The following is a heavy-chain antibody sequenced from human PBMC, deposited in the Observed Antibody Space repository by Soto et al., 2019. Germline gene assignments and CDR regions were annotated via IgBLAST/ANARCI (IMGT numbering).Heavy chain of an antibody. D-gene: IGHD4-17*01. Sequence: EVQLLESGGGLVQPGGSLGLSCAASGFTFSSYDMSWVRQAPGKGLEYVSSISVTGSGTYYADSVKGRFTISRDNSKNPLYLQMNSLRVEDTAVYYCARTTTTKSRDYWGQGTLVTVSS. CDR3: ARTTTTKSRDY. CDR2: ISVTGSGT. J-gene: IGHJ4*02. CDR1: GFTFSSYD. V-gene: IGHV3-23*01.